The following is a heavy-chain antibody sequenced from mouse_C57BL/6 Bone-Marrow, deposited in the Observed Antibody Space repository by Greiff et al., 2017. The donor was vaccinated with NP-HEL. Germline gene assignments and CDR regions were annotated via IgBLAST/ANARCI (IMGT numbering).Heavy chain of an antibody. J-gene: IGHJ2*01. CDR1: GYTFTSYG. CDR2: IYPRSGNT. V-gene: IGHV1-81*01. Sequence: QVQLQQSGAELVRPGASVKLSCKASGYTFTSYGISWVKQRTGQGLEWIGEIYPRSGNTYYNEKFKGKATLTADKSSSTAYMELRSLTSEDSAVYFCARRRYDYFGYWGQGTTLTVSS. CDR3: ARRRYDYFGY. D-gene: IGHD1-1*01.